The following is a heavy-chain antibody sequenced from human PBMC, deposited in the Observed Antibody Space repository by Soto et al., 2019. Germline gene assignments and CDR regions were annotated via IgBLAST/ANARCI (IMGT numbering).Heavy chain of an antibody. CDR2: IASKSDGGTT. CDR1: GFTFSNAW. D-gene: IGHD3-9*01. V-gene: IGHV3-15*04. CDR3: TTLRYKYEILTPTGDWYFDL. J-gene: IGHJ2*01. Sequence: EVQLVESGGGLVQPGGSLRLSCAASGFTFSNAWMSWVRQAPGKGLEWVGRIASKSDGGTTDYAAPVKGRFTIARDDSKNTLYLQMNSLKTEHTAVYYCTTLRYKYEILTPTGDWYFDLWGRGTLVTVSS.